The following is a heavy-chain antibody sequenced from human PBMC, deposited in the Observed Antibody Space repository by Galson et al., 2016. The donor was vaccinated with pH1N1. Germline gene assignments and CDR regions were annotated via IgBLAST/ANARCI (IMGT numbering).Heavy chain of an antibody. CDR2: INHSGTT. Sequence: SETLSLTCGVSGGSITSFTGFYWSWLRQSPGKGLEWIGEINHSGTTKYNPSLMGRVTISGDTSKDQFFLNLSSVTAADTAVYYCATRSNYYGSPPQRRWGQGTLVTVSS. D-gene: IGHD3-10*01. J-gene: IGHJ4*02. CDR1: GGSITSFTGFY. CDR3: ATRSNYYGSPPQRR. V-gene: IGHV4-34*01.